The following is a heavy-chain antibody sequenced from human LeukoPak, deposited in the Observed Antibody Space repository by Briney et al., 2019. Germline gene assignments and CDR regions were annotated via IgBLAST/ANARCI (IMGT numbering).Heavy chain of an antibody. CDR1: GYSISSGYY. CDR2: IYHSGST. CDR3: ARVVFAYSTSSDNWFDP. J-gene: IGHJ5*02. Sequence: SETLSLTCTVSGYSISSGYYWGWIRQPPGKGLEWIGSIYHSGSTYYNPSLKSRVTISVDTSKNQFSLKLSSVTAADTAIYYCARVVFAYSTSSDNWFDPWGQGTLVTVSS. D-gene: IGHD6-6*01. V-gene: IGHV4-38-2*02.